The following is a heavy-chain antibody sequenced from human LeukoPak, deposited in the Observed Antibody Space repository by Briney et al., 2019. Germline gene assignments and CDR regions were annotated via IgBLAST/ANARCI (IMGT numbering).Heavy chain of an antibody. CDR2: IKSKTDGGTT. CDR1: GFIFSNAW. V-gene: IGHV3-15*01. D-gene: IGHD2-2*01. CDR3: TTDQTLLGYCSSTSCRNLYYFDY. Sequence: GGSLRLSCAASGFIFSNAWMSWVRQAPGKGLEWVGRIKSKTDGGTTDYAATVKGRFTISRDDSKNTLYLQMNSLKTEDTAVYYCTTDQTLLGYCSSTSCRNLYYFDYWGQGTLVTVSS. J-gene: IGHJ4*02.